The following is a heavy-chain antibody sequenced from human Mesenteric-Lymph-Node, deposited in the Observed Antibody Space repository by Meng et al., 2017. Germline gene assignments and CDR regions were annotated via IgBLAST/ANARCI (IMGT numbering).Heavy chain of an antibody. J-gene: IGHJ4*02. CDR1: GFTFSNYW. D-gene: IGHD6-13*01. CDR2: MKPDGGEK. Sequence: GESLKISCAASGFTFSNYWMSWVRQAPGKGLEWVANMKPDGGEKYYVDSVRGRFTISRDNAKNLLYLQMNSLRVEDTAVYYCAREPSSWYRAHYSDYWGQGTLVTVSS. CDR3: AREPSSWYRAHYSDY. V-gene: IGHV3-7*01.